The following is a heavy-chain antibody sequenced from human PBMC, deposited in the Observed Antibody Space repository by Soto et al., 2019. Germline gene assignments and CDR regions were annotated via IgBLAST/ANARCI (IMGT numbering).Heavy chain of an antibody. Sequence: SETLSLTCTVSGGSISSSSYYWGWIRQPPGKGLEWIGSIYYSGSTYYNPSLKSRVTISVDTSKNQFSLKLSSVTAADTAVYYCARDWGRSYYEFDAFDIWGQGTMVTVSS. CDR3: ARDWGRSYYEFDAFDI. J-gene: IGHJ3*02. V-gene: IGHV4-39*07. CDR2: IYYSGST. D-gene: IGHD1-26*01. CDR1: GGSISSSSYY.